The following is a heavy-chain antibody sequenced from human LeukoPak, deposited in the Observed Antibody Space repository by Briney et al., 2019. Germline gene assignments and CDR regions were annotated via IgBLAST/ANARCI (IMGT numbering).Heavy chain of an antibody. V-gene: IGHV3-30*04. CDR2: ISFDGSDK. J-gene: IGHJ4*02. D-gene: IGHD5-18*01. Sequence: GGSLRLSCAASGFTFSSYAMHWVRQAPGKGLEWVALISFDGSDKYYADSVKGRCTISRDNSKNTLYQQMNSLRAEDTAVYYCARSLVPPLWTETDMGTDYWGQGTLVTVSS. CDR3: ARSLVPPLWTETDMGTDY. CDR1: GFTFSSYA.